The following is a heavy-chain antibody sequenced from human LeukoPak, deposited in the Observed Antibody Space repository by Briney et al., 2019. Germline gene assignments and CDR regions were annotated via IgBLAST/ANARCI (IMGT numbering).Heavy chain of an antibody. Sequence: ATVKISCKVSGYTFTDYYMHWVQQAPGKGLEWMGLVDPEDGETIHAEKFQGRVTITADTSTDTAYMELSSLRSEDTAVYYCATSPQYSSSWYRAFDIWGQGTMVTVSS. J-gene: IGHJ3*02. V-gene: IGHV1-69-2*01. CDR3: ATSPQYSSSWYRAFDI. CDR2: VDPEDGET. CDR1: GYTFTDYY. D-gene: IGHD6-13*01.